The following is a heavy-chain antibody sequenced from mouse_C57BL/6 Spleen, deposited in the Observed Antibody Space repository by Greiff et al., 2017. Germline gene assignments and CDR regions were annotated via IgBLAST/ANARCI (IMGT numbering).Heavy chain of an antibody. D-gene: IGHD1-1*01. J-gene: IGHJ2*01. CDR1: GYTFTSYW. V-gene: IGHV1-50*01. Sequence: QVQLKQPGAELVKPGASVKLSCKASGYTFTSYWMQWVKQRPGQGLEWIGEIDPSDSYTNYNQKFKGKATLTVDTSSSTAYMQLSSLTSEDSAVYYCARDTTGDYWGQGTTLPVSS. CDR2: IDPSDSYT. CDR3: ARDTTGDY.